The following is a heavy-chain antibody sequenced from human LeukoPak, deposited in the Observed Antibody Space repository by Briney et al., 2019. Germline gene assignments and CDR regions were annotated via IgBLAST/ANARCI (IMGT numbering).Heavy chain of an antibody. CDR1: GFTVSTNY. V-gene: IGHV3-53*01. J-gene: IGHJ6*03. CDR3: AKDLTYCSGGSCYPYYYYYMDV. D-gene: IGHD2-15*01. CDR2: IYSGGST. Sequence: GGSLRLSCAASGFTVSTNYMTWVRQAPGKGLEWVSVIYSGGSTYYADSVKGRFTISRDTSKNTLYLQMNSLRAEDTAVYYCAKDLTYCSGGSCYPYYYYYMDVWGKGTTVTISS.